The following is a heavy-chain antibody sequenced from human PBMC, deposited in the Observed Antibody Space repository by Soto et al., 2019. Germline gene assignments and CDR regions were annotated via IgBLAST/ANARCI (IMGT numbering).Heavy chain of an antibody. D-gene: IGHD3-3*01. CDR1: GYTFTSYG. J-gene: IGHJ6*02. CDR2: ISAYNGNT. CDR3: ARDPRRLRFLEWLPAGHYYYGMDV. V-gene: IGHV1-18*01. Sequence: ASVKVSCKASGYTFTSYGISWVRQAPGQGLEWMGWISAYNGNTNYAQKLQGRVTMTTDTSTSTAYMELRSLRSDDTAVYYCARDPRRLRFLEWLPAGHYYYGMDVWGQGTTVTVSS.